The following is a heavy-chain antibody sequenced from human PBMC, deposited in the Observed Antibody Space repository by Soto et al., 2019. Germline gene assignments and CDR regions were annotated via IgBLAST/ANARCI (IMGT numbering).Heavy chain of an antibody. D-gene: IGHD6-6*01. CDR1: GGSISSGDYY. CDR2: IYYSGST. J-gene: IGHJ6*02. Sequence: PSETLSLTCTVSGGSISSGDYYWSWIRQPPGKGLEWIGYIYYSGSTHNNPSLKSRVTISVDTSKNQFSLKLSSVTAADTAVYYCARDSSSRSVLYYYVMDVWGQVPNVTVSS. V-gene: IGHV4-30-4*01. CDR3: ARDSSSRSVLYYYVMDV.